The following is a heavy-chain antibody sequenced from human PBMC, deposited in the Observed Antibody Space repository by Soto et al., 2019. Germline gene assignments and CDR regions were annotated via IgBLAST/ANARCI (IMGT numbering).Heavy chain of an antibody. CDR2: ISAYNGNT. Sequence: ASVKVSCKTSGYTFTSYGISWVRQAPGQGLEWMGWISAYNGNTNYAQKLQGRVTMTTDTSTSTAYMELRSLRSDDTAVYYCARDERYYDFWSGYNIRNWFDPWGQGTLVTVSS. CDR1: GYTFTSYG. V-gene: IGHV1-18*01. J-gene: IGHJ5*02. CDR3: ARDERYYDFWSGYNIRNWFDP. D-gene: IGHD3-3*01.